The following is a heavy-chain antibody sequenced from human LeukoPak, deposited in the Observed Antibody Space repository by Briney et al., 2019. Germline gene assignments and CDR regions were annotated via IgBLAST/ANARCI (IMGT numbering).Heavy chain of an antibody. CDR3: AKELTEGNAFDI. J-gene: IGHJ3*02. CDR2: ISGSGGST. CDR1: GFTFSSYA. D-gene: IGHD1-14*01. Sequence: HPGGSLRLSCAASGFTFSSYAMSWVRQAPGKGLEWVSAISGSGGSTYYADSVKGRFTISRDNSKNTPYLQMNSLRAEDTAVYYCAKELTEGNAFDIWGQGTMVTVSS. V-gene: IGHV3-23*01.